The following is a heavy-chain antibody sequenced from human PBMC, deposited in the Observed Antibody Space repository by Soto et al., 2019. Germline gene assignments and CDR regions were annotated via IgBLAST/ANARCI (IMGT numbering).Heavy chain of an antibody. D-gene: IGHD6-13*01. J-gene: IGHJ6*03. CDR2: ISWNSGSI. V-gene: IGHV3-9*01. CDR3: AKDSVWSIAAAGRGPYYYYYMDV. Sequence: EVQLVESGGGLVQPGRSLRLSCAASGFTFDDYAMHWVRQAPGKGLEWVSGISWNSGSIGYADSVKGRFTISRDNAKNSLYLPMNSLRAEDTALYYCAKDSVWSIAAAGRGPYYYYYMDVWGKGTTVTVSS. CDR1: GFTFDDYA.